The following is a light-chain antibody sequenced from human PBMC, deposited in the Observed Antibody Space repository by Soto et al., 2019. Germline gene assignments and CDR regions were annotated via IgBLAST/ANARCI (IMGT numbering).Light chain of an antibody. CDR2: DVS. Sequence: QSALTQPASVSGSPGQSITISCTGTSSDVGGYNYVSWYQQHPDKAPKLMIYDVSNRPSGVSNRFSGSKSGNTASLTISGLQAEDEADYYCSSYTSSSTPLIGGGTKLTVL. CDR3: SSYTSSSTPL. V-gene: IGLV2-14*01. CDR1: SSDVGGYNY. J-gene: IGLJ2*01.